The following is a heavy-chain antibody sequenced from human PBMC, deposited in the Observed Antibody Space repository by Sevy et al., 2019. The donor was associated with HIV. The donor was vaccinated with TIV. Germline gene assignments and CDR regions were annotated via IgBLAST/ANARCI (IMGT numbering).Heavy chain of an antibody. D-gene: IGHD2-21*01. Sequence: GGSLRLSCAASGFTFSSYALTWVRQAPGKGLEWVSGISGSGGGTYYADSVKGRFTISRDNSKNTLYLQMSSLRAEDTAVYYCAKQVIAVLDGMDVWGQGTTVTVSS. CDR1: GFTFSSYA. V-gene: IGHV3-23*01. J-gene: IGHJ6*02. CDR3: AKQVIAVLDGMDV. CDR2: ISGSGGGT.